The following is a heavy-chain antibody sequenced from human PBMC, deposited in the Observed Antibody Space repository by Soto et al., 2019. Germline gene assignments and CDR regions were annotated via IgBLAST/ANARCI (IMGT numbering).Heavy chain of an antibody. J-gene: IGHJ3*02. CDR1: SGSISSSNW. D-gene: IGHD2-21*01. Sequence: QVQLQESGTGLVKPSGTLSLTCAVSSGSISSSNWWSWVRPPPGKGLEWIGEIYHSGSTKYNPSLKSRGTISVDKSKNQFSLKLSSVTAADTAVYYCARSKIARLFDAFDIWGQGTMVTVSS. CDR2: IYHSGST. CDR3: ARSKIARLFDAFDI. V-gene: IGHV4-4*02.